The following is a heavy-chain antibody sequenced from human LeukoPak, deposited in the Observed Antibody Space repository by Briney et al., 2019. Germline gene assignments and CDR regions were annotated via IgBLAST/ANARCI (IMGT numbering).Heavy chain of an antibody. CDR3: ARSGGRITILGGGFDY. J-gene: IGHJ4*02. Sequence: GGSLRPSCAASGFTLSSYAMHWVRQAPGKGLEWVAVISYDGSNKYYADSVKGRFTISRDNSKNTLYLQMNSLRAEDTAVYYCARSGGRITILGGGFDYWGQGTLVTVSS. D-gene: IGHD3-3*01. V-gene: IGHV3-30-3*01. CDR2: ISYDGSNK. CDR1: GFTLSSYA.